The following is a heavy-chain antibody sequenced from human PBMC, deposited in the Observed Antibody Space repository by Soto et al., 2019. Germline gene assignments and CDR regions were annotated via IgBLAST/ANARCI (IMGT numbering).Heavy chain of an antibody. Sequence: EVQLVESGGGLVQPGGSLRLSCAASGFTFSDHYMDWVRQAPGKGLEWVGRIRNKVNSYTTEYAASVKGRFTISRDDSKNSRYLQMNSVNSEDTAVYYGARGSSAITGTRYYYGLDVWGQGTTVTVAS. CDR2: IRNKVNSYTT. V-gene: IGHV3-72*01. CDR3: ARGSSAITGTRYYYGLDV. CDR1: GFTFSDHY. D-gene: IGHD1-20*01. J-gene: IGHJ6*02.